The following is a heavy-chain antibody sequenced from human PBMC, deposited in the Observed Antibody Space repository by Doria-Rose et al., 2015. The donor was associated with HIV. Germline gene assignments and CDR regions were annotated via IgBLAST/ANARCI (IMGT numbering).Heavy chain of an antibody. D-gene: IGHD6-13*01. CDR1: GVSLSSPGMG. CDR2: IFSDDER. CDR3: ARIKSSRWYHKYYFDF. V-gene: IGHV2-26*01. J-gene: IGHJ4*02. Sequence: SGPVLVKPTGTLTLTCTVSGVSLSSPGMGVSWIRQPPGKALEWLANIFSDDERSYKTSLKSRLTISRGTSKSQAVLTMTDMDPVDTATYYCARIKSSRWYHKYYFDFWGQGTLVIVSA.